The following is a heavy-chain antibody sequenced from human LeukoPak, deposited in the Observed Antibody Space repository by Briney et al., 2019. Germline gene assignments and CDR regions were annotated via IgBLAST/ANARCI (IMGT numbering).Heavy chain of an antibody. CDR3: AKDRLSGSYYDGAFDI. CDR1: GFTFSSYW. V-gene: IGHV3-74*01. D-gene: IGHD1-26*01. CDR2: INSDGSST. Sequence: GGSLRLSCAASGFTFSSYWMHWVRQAPGKGLVWVSRINSDGSSTSYADSVKGRFTISRDNSKNTLYLQMNSLRAEDTAVYYCAKDRLSGSYYDGAFDIWGQGTMVTVSS. J-gene: IGHJ3*02.